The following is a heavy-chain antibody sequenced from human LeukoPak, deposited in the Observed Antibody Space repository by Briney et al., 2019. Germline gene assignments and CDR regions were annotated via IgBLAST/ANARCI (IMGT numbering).Heavy chain of an antibody. D-gene: IGHD6-13*01. J-gene: IGHJ4*02. Sequence: GGSLRLSCAASGFTFSSYAMSWVRQAPGKGLEWVSVIYSGGSTYYADSVKGRFTISRDNSKNTLYLQMNSLRAEDTAVYYCARVVPSSSWTFDYWGQGTLVTVSS. V-gene: IGHV3-53*01. CDR3: ARVVPSSSWTFDY. CDR1: GFTFSSYA. CDR2: IYSGGST.